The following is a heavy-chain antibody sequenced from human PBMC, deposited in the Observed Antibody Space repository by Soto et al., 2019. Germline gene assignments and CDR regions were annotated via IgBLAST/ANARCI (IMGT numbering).Heavy chain of an antibody. D-gene: IGHD2-15*01. Sequence: QVQLQESGPGLVKPSQTLSLTCTVSGGYISSGGYYWSWIRQHHGTGLVWIGYIYYSGSTYYNPSLQSRVSISVDSSNNQFSLRLSSVTAANTAVYYCARGGYCSGGSCYLRTLGYWCQGTLVTVSS. CDR1: GGYISSGGYY. CDR3: ARGGYCSGGSCYLRTLGY. V-gene: IGHV4-31*03. CDR2: IYYSGST. J-gene: IGHJ4*02.